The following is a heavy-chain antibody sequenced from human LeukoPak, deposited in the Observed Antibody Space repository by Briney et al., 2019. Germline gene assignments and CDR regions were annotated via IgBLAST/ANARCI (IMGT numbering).Heavy chain of an antibody. J-gene: IGHJ5*02. CDR2: IYYSGST. V-gene: IGHV4-31*03. CDR1: GDSISSGGHF. Sequence: PSQTLSLTCTVSGDSISSGGHFWSWIRQHPGKGLEWIGYIYYSGSTYYNPSLKSRVNISVDTSKNQFSLRLNSLTAADTAVYYCTRDGPRSSGYPDTWGQGTRVTVSS. D-gene: IGHD3-22*01. CDR3: TRDGPRSSGYPDT.